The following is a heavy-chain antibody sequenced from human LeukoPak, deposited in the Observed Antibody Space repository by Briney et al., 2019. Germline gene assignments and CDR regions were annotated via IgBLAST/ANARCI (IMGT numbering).Heavy chain of an antibody. CDR1: GFTFSSYG. V-gene: IGHV3-33*01. CDR3: ARERSTVAPPHPFDY. Sequence: PGGSLRFSCAASGFTFSSYGMHWVRQAPGKGLEWVAVIWYDGSNKYYADSVKGRFTISRDNSKNTLYLQMNSLRAEDTAVYYCARERSTVAPPHPFDYWGQGTLVTVSS. D-gene: IGHD4-23*01. CDR2: IWYDGSNK. J-gene: IGHJ4*02.